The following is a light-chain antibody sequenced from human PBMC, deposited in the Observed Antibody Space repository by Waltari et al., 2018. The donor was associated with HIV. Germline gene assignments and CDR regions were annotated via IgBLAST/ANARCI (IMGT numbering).Light chain of an antibody. CDR3: QSYDTSLGASV. CDR2: MNT. CDR1: NSNIGAPYD. J-gene: IGLJ3*02. V-gene: IGLV1-40*01. Sequence: QSVLTQPPSVSGAPGRSVIITCTGNNSNIGAPYDVPCYQQLPGAAPKLLIPMNTNRPSGVRDRLSVSRSGTSASLAITGLQAGDEADYYCQSYDTSLGASVFGGGTKLIVL.